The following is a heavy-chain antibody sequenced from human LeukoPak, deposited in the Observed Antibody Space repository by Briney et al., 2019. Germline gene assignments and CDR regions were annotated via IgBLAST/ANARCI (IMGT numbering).Heavy chain of an antibody. Sequence: GSLRLSCAASGFTFRSYWMSWVRQPPGKGLEWIGEINHSGSTNYNPSLKSRVTISVDTSKNQFSLKLSSVTAADTAVYYCARDLSGYDYYYGMDVWGQGTTVTVSS. CDR1: GFTFRSYW. J-gene: IGHJ6*02. V-gene: IGHV4-34*01. CDR2: INHSGST. D-gene: IGHD1-26*01. CDR3: ARDLSGYDYYYGMDV.